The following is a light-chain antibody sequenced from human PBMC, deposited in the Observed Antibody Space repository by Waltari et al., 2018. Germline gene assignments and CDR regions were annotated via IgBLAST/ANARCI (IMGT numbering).Light chain of an antibody. J-gene: IGLJ3*02. CDR1: RSNIGSNY. V-gene: IGLV1-47*01. Sequence: QSVLTQPPSASGTPGQRVTISCSGLRSNIGSNYVYWYKQLRGTAPNLLIYRKKQRPSGVPDRFSGSKSGTSASLAISGLRSEDEAYYYCATWDDSLSGWVFGGGTKLTVL. CDR2: RKK. CDR3: ATWDDSLSGWV.